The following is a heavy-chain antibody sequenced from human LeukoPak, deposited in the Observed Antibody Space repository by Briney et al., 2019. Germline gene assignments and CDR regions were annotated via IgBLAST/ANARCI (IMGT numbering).Heavy chain of an antibody. V-gene: IGHV4-59*12. CDR2: IYYSGST. J-gene: IGHJ4*02. CDR1: GGSMSPYH. Sequence: SETLSLTCTVSGGSMSPYHWGWIRQPPGKGLEWTGYIYYSGSTNYNPSLKSRVTISVDTSKNQFSLKLSSVTAADTAIYYCARDQSGWFDYWGQGTLVTVSS. CDR3: ARDQSGWFDY. D-gene: IGHD6-19*01.